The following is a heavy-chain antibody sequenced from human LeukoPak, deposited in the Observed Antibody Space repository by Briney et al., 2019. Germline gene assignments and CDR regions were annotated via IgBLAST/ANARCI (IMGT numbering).Heavy chain of an antibody. D-gene: IGHD2-21*01. CDR3: ARIYGNSTIADAFDI. J-gene: IGHJ3*02. CDR2: SYRRDTT. CDR1: GGSISSYY. V-gene: IGHV3-53*01. Sequence: ETLSLTCTVSGGSISSYYWSWIRQPPGKGLEWVAVSYRRDTTFYADAVKGRFIISTDSSRKTVYLQMNSLRADDTAMYYCARIYGNSTIADAFDIWGQGTMVIVSS.